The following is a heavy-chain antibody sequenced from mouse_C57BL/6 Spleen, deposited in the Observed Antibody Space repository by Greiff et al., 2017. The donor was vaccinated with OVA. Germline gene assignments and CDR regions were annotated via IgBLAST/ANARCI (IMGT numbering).Heavy chain of an antibody. D-gene: IGHD1-1*01. CDR2: IYPGDGDT. V-gene: IGHV1-80*01. CDR3: ARWGTTVVGFDY. J-gene: IGHJ2*01. CDR1: GYAFSSHW. Sequence: QVQLKQSGAELVKPGASVKISCKASGYAFSSHWMNWVKQRPGKGLEWIGQIYPGDGDTNYNGKFKGTATLTADKSSSTAYMQLSSLTSEDSAVYFCARWGTTVVGFDYWGQGTTLTVSS.